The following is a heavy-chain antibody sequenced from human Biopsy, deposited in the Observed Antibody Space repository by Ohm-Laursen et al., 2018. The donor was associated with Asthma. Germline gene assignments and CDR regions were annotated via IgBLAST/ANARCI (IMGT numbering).Heavy chain of an antibody. Sequence: SQTLSLTCTVSGGSISSGAYYWSWVRQPPGKGLEWIGYIYYIGSTYYNPSLKSRVAISLDTSKNQFSLKLSSVTAADTAVYFCARRGGVRRYFDYWGLGTLVTVSS. J-gene: IGHJ4*02. CDR2: IYYIGST. CDR1: GGSISSGAYY. D-gene: IGHD3-16*01. CDR3: ARRGGVRRYFDY. V-gene: IGHV4-30-4*01.